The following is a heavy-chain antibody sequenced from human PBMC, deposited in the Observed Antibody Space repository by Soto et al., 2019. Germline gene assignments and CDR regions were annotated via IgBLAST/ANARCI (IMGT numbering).Heavy chain of an antibody. V-gene: IGHV3-15*01. J-gene: IGHJ4*02. CDR3: TTAEREKYYDILTGYYTRYYFDY. CDR2: IKSKTDGGTT. CDR1: GFTFSNAW. Sequence: GGSLRLSCAASGFTFSNAWMSWVRQAPGKGLEWVGRIKSKTDGGTTDYAAPVKGRFTISRDDSKNTLYLQMNSLKTEDTAVYYCTTAEREKYYDILTGYYTRYYFDYWGQGTRVTVAS. D-gene: IGHD3-9*01.